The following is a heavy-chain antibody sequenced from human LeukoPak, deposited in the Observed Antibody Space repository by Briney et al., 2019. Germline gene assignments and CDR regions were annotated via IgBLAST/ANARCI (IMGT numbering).Heavy chain of an antibody. CDR2: INPNSGGT. Sequence: ASVKVSCKASGYTFTGYYMHWVRQAPGQGLEWMGWINPNSGGTNYAQKFQGRVTMTRDTSISTAYMELSRLRSDDTAVYYCARVEDFGSSSWYNTSPFFDYWGQGTLVTVSS. CDR3: ARVEDFGSSSWYNTSPFFDY. D-gene: IGHD6-13*01. V-gene: IGHV1-2*02. CDR1: GYTFTGYY. J-gene: IGHJ4*02.